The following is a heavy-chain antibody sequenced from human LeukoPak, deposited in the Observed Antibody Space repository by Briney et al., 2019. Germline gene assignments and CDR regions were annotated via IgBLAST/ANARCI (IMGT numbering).Heavy chain of an antibody. CDR1: GFTFSSYW. Sequence: GGSLRLSCAASGFTFSSYWMHWVRQAPGKGLEWVSYISSNAGAIYYADSVKGRFTISRNNAKNSLYLQMNSLRAEDSAVYYCARKTVGAKNWFDPWGQGTLVTVSS. CDR3: ARKTVGAKNWFDP. CDR2: ISSNAGAI. J-gene: IGHJ5*02. D-gene: IGHD1-26*01. V-gene: IGHV3-48*03.